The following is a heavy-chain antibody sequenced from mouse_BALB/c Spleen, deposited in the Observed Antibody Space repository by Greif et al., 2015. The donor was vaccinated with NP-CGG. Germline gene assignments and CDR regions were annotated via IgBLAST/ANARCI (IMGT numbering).Heavy chain of an antibody. J-gene: IGHJ4*01. CDR3: ARAYYAMDY. CDR1: GFAFSSYD. V-gene: IGHV5-12-1*01. CDR2: ISSGGGST. Sequence: EVKLMESGGGLVKPGGSLKLSCAASGFAFSSYDMSWVRQTPEKRLEWVAYISSGGGSTYYPDTVKGRLTISRDNAKNTLYLQMCSLKSEDTAMYYCARAYYAMDYWGQGTSVTVSS.